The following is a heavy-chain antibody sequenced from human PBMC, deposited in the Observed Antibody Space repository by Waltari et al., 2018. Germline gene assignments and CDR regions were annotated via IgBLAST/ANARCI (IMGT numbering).Heavy chain of an antibody. J-gene: IGHJ4*02. CDR1: GYTFTNFY. CDR3: ARDANGYRGAKFDY. V-gene: IGHV1-46*01. D-gene: IGHD2-8*01. CDR2: ITPVGGGT. Sequence: QVQLVQSGAEVEKPGASVKVSCKASGYTFTNFYMHWVRQAPGQGLEWLGIITPVGGGTSDAQRFQGRVTMTRDTSTRTVYMELSSLRSEDTAVYYCARDANGYRGAKFDYWGQGTPVTVSS.